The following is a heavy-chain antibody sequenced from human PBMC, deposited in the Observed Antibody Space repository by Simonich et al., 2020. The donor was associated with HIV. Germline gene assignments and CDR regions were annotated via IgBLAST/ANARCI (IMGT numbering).Heavy chain of an antibody. D-gene: IGHD2-2*01. Sequence: QVQLQQWGAGLLKPSETLSLTCAVYGGSFSGYYWSWVRLPPGKGLEWIGEINHSVSTNYNPSLKSRVTISVDTSKNQFSLKLSSVTAADTAVYYCARGFYQRLYYFDYWGQGTLVTVSS. CDR1: GGSFSGYY. CDR2: INHSVST. CDR3: ARGFYQRLYYFDY. J-gene: IGHJ4*02. V-gene: IGHV4-34*01.